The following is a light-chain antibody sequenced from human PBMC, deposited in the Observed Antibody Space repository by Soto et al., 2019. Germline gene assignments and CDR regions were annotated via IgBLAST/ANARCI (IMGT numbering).Light chain of an antibody. Sequence: QPVLTQSPSASASLGASVKLTCTLSSGHTNYAIAWHQLQPEKGPRYLMKLNSDGRHSKGDGIPDRFSGSSSGAECYLTISSLRSEDEADYYCLTWGAGIWVFGGGTKLTVL. V-gene: IGLV4-69*01. CDR1: SGHTNYA. CDR3: LTWGAGIWV. CDR2: LNSDGRH. J-gene: IGLJ3*02.